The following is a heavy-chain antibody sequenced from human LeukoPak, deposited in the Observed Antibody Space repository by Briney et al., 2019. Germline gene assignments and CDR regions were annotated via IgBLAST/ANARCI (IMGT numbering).Heavy chain of an antibody. V-gene: IGHV4-59*11. J-gene: IGHJ4*02. Sequence: LETLSLTCTVSGGSLSGHYWSWIRQPPGKRLEWIGYVSYTGRTKYNPSLQSRVTISIDTSKSQFSLKLTSVTSADTAVYYCAVGPRQKRGLNTYWGQGTLVTVSS. CDR1: GGSLSGHY. CDR3: AVGPRQKRGLNTY. CDR2: VSYTGRT. D-gene: IGHD3/OR15-3a*01.